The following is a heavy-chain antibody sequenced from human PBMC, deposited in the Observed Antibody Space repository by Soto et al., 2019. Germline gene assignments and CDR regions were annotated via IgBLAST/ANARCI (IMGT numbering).Heavy chain of an antibody. CDR1: GGSISSSSYY. V-gene: IGHV4-39*01. Sequence: PSETLSLTCTVSGGSISSSSYYWGWIRQPPGKGLEWIGSIYYSGSTYYNPSLKSRVTISVDTSKNQFSLKLSSVTAADTAVYYCAGGRGDYYYGMDVWGQGTTVTVSS. CDR2: IYYSGST. D-gene: IGHD3-10*01. J-gene: IGHJ6*02. CDR3: AGGRGDYYYGMDV.